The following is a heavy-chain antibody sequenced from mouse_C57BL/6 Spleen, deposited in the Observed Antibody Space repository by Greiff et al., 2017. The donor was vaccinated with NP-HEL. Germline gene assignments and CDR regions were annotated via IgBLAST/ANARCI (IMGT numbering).Heavy chain of an antibody. V-gene: IGHV1-61*01. CDR2: IYPSDSET. CDR3: ARKGDDYDGRDFDY. J-gene: IGHJ2*01. Sequence: VQLQQSGAELVRPGSSVKLSCKASGYTFTSYWMDWVKQRPGQGLEWIGNIYPSDSETHYNQKFKDKATLTVDKSSSTAYMQLSSLTSEDSAVYYCARKGDDYDGRDFDYWGQGTTLTVSS. D-gene: IGHD2-4*01. CDR1: GYTFTSYW.